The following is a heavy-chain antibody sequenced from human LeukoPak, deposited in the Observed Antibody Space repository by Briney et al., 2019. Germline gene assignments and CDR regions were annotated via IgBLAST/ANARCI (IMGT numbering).Heavy chain of an antibody. CDR1: GGSISSDY. CDR3: VRVSVVYGMDV. J-gene: IGHJ6*02. Sequence: SETLSLTCSVSGGSISSDYRAWIRQPPGKGLDWIGYMYYTGSTNYNPSLKSRVTISLATSKKQFSLKLSSVTAADTAVYYCVRVSVVYGMDVWGRGTTVTVSS. CDR2: MYYTGST. V-gene: IGHV4-59*01.